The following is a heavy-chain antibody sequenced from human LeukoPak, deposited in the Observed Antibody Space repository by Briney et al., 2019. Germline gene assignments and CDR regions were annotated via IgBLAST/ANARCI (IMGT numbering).Heavy chain of an antibody. Sequence: SETLSLTCTVSGGSISSGGYYWSWIRQPPGKGLEWIGYIYHSGSTYYNPSLKSRVTISVDTSKNQFSLKLTSVTAADTAVYYCARTRAYGGRPDYWGQGTLVTVSS. D-gene: IGHD4-23*01. J-gene: IGHJ4*02. CDR2: IYHSGST. CDR3: ARTRAYGGRPDY. V-gene: IGHV4-30-2*02. CDR1: GGSISSGGYY.